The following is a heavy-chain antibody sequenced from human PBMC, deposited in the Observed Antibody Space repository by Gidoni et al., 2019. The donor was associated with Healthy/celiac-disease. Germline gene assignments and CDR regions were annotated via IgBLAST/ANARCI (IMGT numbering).Heavy chain of an antibody. CDR1: GFAFSSYG. V-gene: IGHV3-33*01. Sequence: QVQLVESGGGVVQPGRSLRLSCAASGFAFSSYGMPWVRQAPGKGLEWVAEIWYDGSNKYYADSVKGRFTISRDNSKNTLYLRMNSLRVEDTAVYYCARADRIAIFGVVNTFPYYWGQGTLVIVSS. CDR2: IWYDGSNK. J-gene: IGHJ4*02. D-gene: IGHD3-3*01. CDR3: ARADRIAIFGVVNTFPYY.